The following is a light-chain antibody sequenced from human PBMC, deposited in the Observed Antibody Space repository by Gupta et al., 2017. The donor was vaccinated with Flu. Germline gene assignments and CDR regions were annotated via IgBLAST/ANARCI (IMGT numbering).Light chain of an antibody. V-gene: IGKV2-30*01. CDR2: EVS. CDR3: MRGTHPWT. J-gene: IGKJ2*02. CDR1: QSLVYKNGITY. Sequence: DVVMTQSPLSLPVTLGQPASISCRSSQSLVYKNGITYLNWFQQRPGQSPRRLIYEVSNRDSGVPDRFSGSGSVTDFTLKSSRGEAEDVGVYYGMRGTHPWTFGQGTRLEI.